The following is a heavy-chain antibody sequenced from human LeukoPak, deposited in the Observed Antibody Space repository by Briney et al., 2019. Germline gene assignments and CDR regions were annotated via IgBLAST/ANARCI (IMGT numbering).Heavy chain of an antibody. CDR1: GGSISSYY. CDR2: IYYGGST. V-gene: IGHV4-59*08. J-gene: IGHJ4*02. D-gene: IGHD1-26*01. Sequence: SETLSLTCTVSGGSISSYYWSWIRQPPGKGLEWIGYIYYGGSTNYKPSLKSRVTISMDTSKNHFSLKLSSVTAADTAVYYCARQGVGAFFYFHYWGQGTLVTVSS. CDR3: ARQGVGAFFYFHY.